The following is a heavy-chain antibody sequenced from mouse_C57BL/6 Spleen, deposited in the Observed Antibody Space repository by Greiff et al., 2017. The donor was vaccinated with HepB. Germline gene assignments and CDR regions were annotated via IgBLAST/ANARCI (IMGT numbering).Heavy chain of an antibody. CDR1: GYAFSSSW. CDR2: IYPGDGDT. D-gene: IGHD1-1*01. CDR3: ARPITTVVAKYFDV. Sequence: VKLQQSGPELVKPGASVKISCKASGYAFSSSWMNWVKQRPGKGLEWIGRIYPGDGDTNYNGKFKGKATLTADKSSSTAYKQLSSLTSEDSAVYFCARPITTVVAKYFDVWGTGTTVTVSS. J-gene: IGHJ1*03. V-gene: IGHV1-82*01.